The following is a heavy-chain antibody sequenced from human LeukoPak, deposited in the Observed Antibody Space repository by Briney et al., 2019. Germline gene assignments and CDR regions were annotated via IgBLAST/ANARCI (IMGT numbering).Heavy chain of an antibody. CDR1: GFTFSSYA. Sequence: GGSLRLSCAASGFTFSSYAMSWVRQAPGKGLEWVSAISGSGGSTYYADSVKGRFTISRGNSKNTLYLQMNSLRAEDTAVYYCAKDAERYFDWFQYYFDYWGQGTLVTVSS. D-gene: IGHD3-9*01. CDR2: ISGSGGST. J-gene: IGHJ4*02. V-gene: IGHV3-23*01. CDR3: AKDAERYFDWFQYYFDY.